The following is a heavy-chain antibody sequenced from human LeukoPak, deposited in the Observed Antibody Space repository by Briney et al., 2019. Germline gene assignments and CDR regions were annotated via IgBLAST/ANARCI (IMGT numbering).Heavy chain of an antibody. CDR2: IGGNGVST. CDR3: ARCTKYTTGWCNWFDP. V-gene: IGHV3-23*01. CDR1: GFTFSNHA. J-gene: IGHJ5*02. D-gene: IGHD6-19*01. Sequence: GGSLRLSCAASGFTFSNHAMNWVRQTPGKGLEWVSSIGGNGVSTYYADSVKGRFTISRDNSKVTLYLQMNSLSAEDTAVYYCARCTKYTTGWCNWFDPWGQGTLVTVSS.